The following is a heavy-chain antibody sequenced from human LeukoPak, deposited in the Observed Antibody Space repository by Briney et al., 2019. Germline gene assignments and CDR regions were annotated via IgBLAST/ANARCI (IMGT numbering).Heavy chain of an antibody. V-gene: IGHV1-3*03. J-gene: IGHJ3*02. CDR3: ALDSSGYRRAFDI. CDR2: INAGNGNT. D-gene: IGHD3-22*01. CDR1: GYTFTSYY. Sequence: ASVKVSCKASGYTFTSYYMHWVRQAPGQRLEWMGWINAGNGNTKYSQEFQGRVTITRDTSASTAYMELSSLRSEDMAVYYCALDSSGYRRAFDIWGQGTMVTVSS.